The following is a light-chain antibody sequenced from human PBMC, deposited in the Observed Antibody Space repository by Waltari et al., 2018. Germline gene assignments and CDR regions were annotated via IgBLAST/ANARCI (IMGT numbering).Light chain of an antibody. Sequence: DIQMTQSPSSLSASVGDKFTITCHANQGISSWLAWYQQKPGKAPKPLIYAVSSLQSGVPSRFSGSGSGTDYTLTISSLQPEDFATYYCQQYDDLPYSFGQGTKVEIK. J-gene: IGKJ2*03. CDR3: QQYDDLPYS. CDR2: AVS. V-gene: IGKV1D-16*01. CDR1: QGISSW.